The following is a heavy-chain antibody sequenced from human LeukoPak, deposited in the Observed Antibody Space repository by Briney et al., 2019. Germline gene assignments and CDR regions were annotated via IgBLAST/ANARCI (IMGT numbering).Heavy chain of an antibody. CDR2: ISAYNGNT. D-gene: IGHD2-8*01. J-gene: IGHJ4*02. Sequence: ASVKVSCKASGYTFTSYGISWVRQAPGQGLEWMGWISAYNGNTNYAQKLQGRVTMTTDTSTSTAYMELRSLRSDDTAVYYCARDRQLSGYCTNGVCYTGDFDYWGQGTLVTVSS. CDR1: GYTFTSYG. V-gene: IGHV1-18*01. CDR3: ARDRQLSGYCTNGVCYTGDFDY.